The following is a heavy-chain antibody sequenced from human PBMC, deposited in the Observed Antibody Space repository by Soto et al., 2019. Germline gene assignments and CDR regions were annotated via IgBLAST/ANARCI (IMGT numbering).Heavy chain of an antibody. CDR3: ARVPDR. CDR2: IYHSGSS. CDR1: GGSISSGGYS. Sequence: QLQLQESGSGLVKPSQTLSLTCAVSGGSISSGGYSWSWIRQPPGKGQEWIGYIYHSGSSYYTPSLTSRITLTVGRSKSQFSQKLRSVTAANPAVYYCARVPDRWGQGTQVTVSS. V-gene: IGHV4-30-2*01. J-gene: IGHJ5*02. D-gene: IGHD2-2*01.